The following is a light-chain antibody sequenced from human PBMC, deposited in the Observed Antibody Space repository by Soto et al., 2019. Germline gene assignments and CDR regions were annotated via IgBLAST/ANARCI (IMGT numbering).Light chain of an antibody. CDR3: QQYDNLLLT. V-gene: IGKV1-33*01. CDR1: QDISNY. J-gene: IGKJ4*01. Sequence: DIQMTQSPSSLSASVGDRVTITCQASQDISNYLNWYQQKPGKAPKLLIYDASNLETGVPSRFSGSGSGTDFTSTISSLQPEDIATYYCQQYDNLLLTFGGGTKVEIK. CDR2: DAS.